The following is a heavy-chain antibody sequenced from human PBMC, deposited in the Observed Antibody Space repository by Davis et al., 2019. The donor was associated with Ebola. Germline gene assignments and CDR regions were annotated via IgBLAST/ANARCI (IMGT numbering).Heavy chain of an antibody. CDR2: IYPGDSDT. CDR3: ARQQKYYYGMDV. J-gene: IGHJ6*02. Sequence: GESLKISCAASGFTVSSDYMSWVRQLPGKGLEWMGIIYPGDSDTRYSPSFQGQVTISADKSISTAYLQWSSLKASDTAMYYCARQQKYYYGMDVWGQGTTVTVSS. CDR1: GFTVSSDY. V-gene: IGHV5-51*01.